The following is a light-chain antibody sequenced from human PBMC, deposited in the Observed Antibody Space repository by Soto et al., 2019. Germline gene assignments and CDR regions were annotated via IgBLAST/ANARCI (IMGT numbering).Light chain of an antibody. V-gene: IGLV2-14*01. CDR3: SSYTSSSTYV. J-gene: IGLJ1*01. Sequence: QSALTQPASVSGSPGQSITISCTGITSDVGGYNYVSWYQQNLGKAPKLVIFEVSNRPSGVSNRFSGSKSGNTASLTISGLQAEDEADYYCSSYTSSSTYVFGTGTKVTVL. CDR2: EVS. CDR1: TSDVGGYNY.